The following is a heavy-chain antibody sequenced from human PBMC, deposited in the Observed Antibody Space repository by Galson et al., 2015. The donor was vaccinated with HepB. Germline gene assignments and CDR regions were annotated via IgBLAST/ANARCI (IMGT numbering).Heavy chain of an antibody. CDR2: ISYDGSNK. Sequence: SLRLSCAASGFTFSSYAMHWVRQAPGKGLEWVAVISYDGSNKYYADSVKGRFTISRDNSKNTLYLQMNSLRAEDTAVYYCASGIAVAGGGYWGQGTLVTVSS. CDR3: ASGIAVAGGGY. J-gene: IGHJ4*02. V-gene: IGHV3-30-3*01. CDR1: GFTFSSYA. D-gene: IGHD6-19*01.